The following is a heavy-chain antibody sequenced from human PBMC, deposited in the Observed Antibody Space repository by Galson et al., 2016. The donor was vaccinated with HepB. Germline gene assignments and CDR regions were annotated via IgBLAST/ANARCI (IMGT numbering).Heavy chain of an antibody. V-gene: IGHV4-38-2*01. CDR2: IYHSGST. Sequence: ETLSLTCAVSGYSISSGYQWGWIRQPPGKGLEWIGSIYHSGSTYYNPSLKSRVTISVDTSKNQFSLKLSSVTAADTAVYYCARGSLWYDYWGQGTLVTDSS. CDR1: GYSISSGYQ. D-gene: IGHD6-13*01. CDR3: ARGSLWYDY. J-gene: IGHJ4*02.